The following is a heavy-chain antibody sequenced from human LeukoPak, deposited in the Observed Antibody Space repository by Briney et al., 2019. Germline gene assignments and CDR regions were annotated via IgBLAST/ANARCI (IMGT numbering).Heavy chain of an antibody. D-gene: IGHD2-15*01. CDR3: AKGGDIVVVVAAAYYYGMDV. J-gene: IGHJ6*02. CDR1: GFTFSSYA. CDR2: ISGSSGST. V-gene: IGHV3-23*01. Sequence: GGSLRLSCAASGFTFSSYAMSWVRQAPGKGLEWVSAISGSSGSTYYADSVKGRFTISRDNSKNTLYLQMNSLRAEDTAVYYCAKGGDIVVVVAAAYYYGMDVWGQGTTVTVSS.